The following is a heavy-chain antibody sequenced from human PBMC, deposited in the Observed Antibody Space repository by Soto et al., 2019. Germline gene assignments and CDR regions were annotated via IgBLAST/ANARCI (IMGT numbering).Heavy chain of an antibody. CDR1: GFTFSSYG. J-gene: IGHJ4*02. V-gene: IGHV3-33*01. CDR3: ARSDVGGVRDYFDY. D-gene: IGHD3-10*01. Sequence: GGSLRLSCAASGFTFSSYGMHWVRQAPGKGLEWVAVIWYDGSNKYYADSVKGRFTISRDNSKNTLYLQMNSLRAEDTAVYYCARSDVGGVRDYFDYWGQGTLVTVSS. CDR2: IWYDGSNK.